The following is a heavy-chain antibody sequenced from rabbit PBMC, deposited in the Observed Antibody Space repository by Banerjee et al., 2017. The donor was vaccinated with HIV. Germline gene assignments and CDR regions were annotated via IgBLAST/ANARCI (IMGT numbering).Heavy chain of an antibody. Sequence: QEQLEESGGDLVKPEGSLTLTCKASGFDFSSYGVSWVRQAPGKGLEWIGYITYGGSAYYASWVKGRFTISKTSSTTVTLQMTSLTAADTATYFCARDLAGVIGWNFNLWGQGTLVTVS. V-gene: IGHV1S36*01. D-gene: IGHD4-1*01. CDR2: ITYGGSA. J-gene: IGHJ4*01. CDR1: GFDFSSYG. CDR3: ARDLAGVIGWNFNL.